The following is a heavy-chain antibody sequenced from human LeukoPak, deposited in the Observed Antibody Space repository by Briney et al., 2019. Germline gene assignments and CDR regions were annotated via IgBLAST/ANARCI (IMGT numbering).Heavy chain of an antibody. CDR2: ISAYNGNT. D-gene: IGHD2-2*02. V-gene: IGHV1-18*01. Sequence: ASVKVSCKASGYTFTSYGISWVRQAPGQGLEWMGWISAYNGNTNYAQKLQGRVTMTTDTSTSTAYMELRSLRAEDTAVYYCARGRGECSSLSCYRVWDYWGQGTLVTVSS. CDR1: GYTFTSYG. J-gene: IGHJ4*02. CDR3: ARGRGECSSLSCYRVWDY.